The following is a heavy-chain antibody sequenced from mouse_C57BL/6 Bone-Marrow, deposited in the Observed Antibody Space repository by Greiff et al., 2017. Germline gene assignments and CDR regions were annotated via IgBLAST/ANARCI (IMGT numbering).Heavy chain of an antibody. J-gene: IGHJ4*01. CDR3: ARSPYDPYAMDY. D-gene: IGHD2-3*01. V-gene: IGHV1-42*01. CDR1: GYSFTGYY. Sequence: VQLQQSGPELVKPGASVKISCKASGYSFTGYYMNWVKQSPEKSLEWIGEINPSTGGTTYNQKFKAKATLTVDNSSSTAYMQLKSLTSEDSAVYDCARSPYDPYAMDYWGQGTSVTVSS. CDR2: INPSTGGT.